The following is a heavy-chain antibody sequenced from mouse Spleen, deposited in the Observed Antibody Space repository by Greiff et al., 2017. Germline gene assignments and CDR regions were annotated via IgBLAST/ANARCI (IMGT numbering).Heavy chain of an antibody. Sequence: QVHVKQSGAELVKPGASVKLSCKASGYTFTEYTIHWVKQRSGQGLEWIGWFYPGSGSIKYNEKFKDKATLTADKSSSTVYMELSRLTSEDSAVYFCARHEEGVSSFAYWGQGTLVTVSA. J-gene: IGHJ3*01. CDR1: GYTFTEYT. CDR2: FYPGSGSI. CDR3: ARHEEGVSSFAY. V-gene: IGHV1-62-2*01. D-gene: IGHD6-2*01.